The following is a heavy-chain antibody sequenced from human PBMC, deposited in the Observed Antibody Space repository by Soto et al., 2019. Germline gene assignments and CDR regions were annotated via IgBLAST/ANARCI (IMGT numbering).Heavy chain of an antibody. V-gene: IGHV1-69*13. J-gene: IGHJ6*02. D-gene: IGHD6-6*01. CDR2: IIPIFGTA. Sequence: GASVKVSCKASGGTFSSYAISWVRQAPGQGLEWMGGIIPIFGTANYAQKFQGRVTITADESTSTAYMELSSLRSEDTAVYYCARAAPSDYYYYGMDVWGQGTTVTVSS. CDR1: GGTFSSYA. CDR3: ARAAPSDYYYYGMDV.